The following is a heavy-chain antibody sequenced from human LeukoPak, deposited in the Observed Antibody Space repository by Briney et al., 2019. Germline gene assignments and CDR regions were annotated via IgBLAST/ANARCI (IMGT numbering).Heavy chain of an antibody. CDR1: GFTFSSYG. Sequence: PGRSLRLSCAASGFTFSSYGMHWVRQAPGKGLEWLSYISTSSTTIYYADSVKGRFTISRDNAKNSLYLQMNSLRAEDTAVYYCARDKYYYDSSGGGYYFDYWGQGTLVTVSP. D-gene: IGHD3-22*01. J-gene: IGHJ4*02. CDR2: ISTSSTTI. CDR3: ARDKYYYDSSGGGYYFDY. V-gene: IGHV3-48*01.